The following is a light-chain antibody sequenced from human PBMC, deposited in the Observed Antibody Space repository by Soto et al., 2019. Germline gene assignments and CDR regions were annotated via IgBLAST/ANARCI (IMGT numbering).Light chain of an antibody. J-gene: IGKJ1*01. Sequence: DIQMTQSPSSLSASGGDRVTITCRASQSISSHLNWYQQKPGKVTKLLIYAASSLHSGVPSRFSGSGSGTDFTLTISSLQPEDFATFYCQQTYRTPWTFGQGAKVEI. CDR3: QQTYRTPWT. CDR1: QSISSH. V-gene: IGKV1-39*01. CDR2: AAS.